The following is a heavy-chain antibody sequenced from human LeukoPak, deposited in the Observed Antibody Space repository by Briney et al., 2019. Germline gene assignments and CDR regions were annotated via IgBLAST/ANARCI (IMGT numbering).Heavy chain of an antibody. Sequence: PGGSLRLSCATSGFTSSSYAMSWVRQAPGKGLEWVSGISGSGGRTYYADSVKGRFTISRDNAKKSLYLQMNSLRAEDTAVYYCARHLSGITGYTYGRGIDYWGQGTLLTVSS. CDR3: ARHLSGITGYTYGRGIDY. D-gene: IGHD5-18*01. CDR1: GFTSSSYA. V-gene: IGHV3-23*01. CDR2: ISGSGGRT. J-gene: IGHJ4*02.